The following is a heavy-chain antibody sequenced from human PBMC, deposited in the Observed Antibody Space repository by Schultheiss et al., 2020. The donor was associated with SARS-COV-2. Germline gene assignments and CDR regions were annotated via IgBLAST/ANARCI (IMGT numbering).Heavy chain of an antibody. Sequence: SETLSLTCTVSGGSISSSSYYWGWIRQPPGKGLEWIGSIYHSGSTYYNPSLKSRVTISVDTSKNQFSLKLSSVTAADTAVYYCALSDVGGGPFDYWGQGTLVTVSS. CDR2: IYHSGST. CDR3: ALSDVGGGPFDY. V-gene: IGHV4-39*07. CDR1: GGSISSSSYY. D-gene: IGHD3-16*01. J-gene: IGHJ4*02.